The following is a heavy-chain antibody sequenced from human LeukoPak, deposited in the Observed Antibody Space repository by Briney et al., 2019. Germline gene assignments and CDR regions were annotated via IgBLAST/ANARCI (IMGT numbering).Heavy chain of an antibody. D-gene: IGHD3-10*01. Sequence: GGSLRLSCAASGFTFISYWMHWVRQGPGKGLVWVSRIHRDGSSTSYADSVKGRFTISRDKAKNTLYLQMNSLRAEDTAVYYCVRSLTYYYGSGNFDYWGQGTLVTVSS. CDR2: IHRDGSST. CDR1: GFTFISYW. J-gene: IGHJ4*02. V-gene: IGHV3-74*01. CDR3: VRSLTYYYGSGNFDY.